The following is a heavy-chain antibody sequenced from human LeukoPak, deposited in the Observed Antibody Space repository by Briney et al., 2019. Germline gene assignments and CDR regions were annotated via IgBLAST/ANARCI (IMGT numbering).Heavy chain of an antibody. V-gene: IGHV4-39*01. CDR2: IYYSGST. J-gene: IGHJ4*02. D-gene: IGHD3-16*02. CDR1: GGSISSSSYY. Sequence: SETLSLTCTVSGGSISSSSYYWGWIRQPPGKGLEWIGSIYYSGSTYYNPSLKSRVTISVDTSKNQFSLKLSSVTAADTAVYYCAGHLMITFGGVIVNDYWGQGTLVTVSS. CDR3: AGHLMITFGGVIVNDY.